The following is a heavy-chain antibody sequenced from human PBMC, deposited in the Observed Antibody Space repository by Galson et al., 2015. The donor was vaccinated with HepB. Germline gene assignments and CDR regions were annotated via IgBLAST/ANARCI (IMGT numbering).Heavy chain of an antibody. D-gene: IGHD4-17*01. V-gene: IGHV3-48*04. Sequence: SLRLSCAASAFIFSTFTMNWVRQAPGKGLEWVSDISSSGTTTCYADSVKGRFTISKDNAKNTLYLQINSLRAEDTAVYYCVLLSAYGVKLPDYWGQGTLVAVSS. CDR2: ISSSGTTT. J-gene: IGHJ4*02. CDR3: VLLSAYGVKLPDY. CDR1: AFIFSTFT.